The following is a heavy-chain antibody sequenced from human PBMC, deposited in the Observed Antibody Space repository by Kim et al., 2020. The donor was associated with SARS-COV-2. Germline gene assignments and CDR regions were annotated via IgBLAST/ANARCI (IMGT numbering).Heavy chain of an antibody. CDR1: GFTFSNAW. Sequence: GGSLRLSCAASGFTFSNAWMSWVRQAPGKGLEWVGRIKSKTDGGTTDYAAPVKGRFTISRDDSTNTLYLQMNSLKTEDTAVYYCTTDLVGHDMAHSMAFDIWGQGTMVTVSS. CDR3: TTDLVGHDMAHSMAFDI. D-gene: IGHD3-9*01. V-gene: IGHV3-15*01. J-gene: IGHJ3*02. CDR2: IKSKTDGGTT.